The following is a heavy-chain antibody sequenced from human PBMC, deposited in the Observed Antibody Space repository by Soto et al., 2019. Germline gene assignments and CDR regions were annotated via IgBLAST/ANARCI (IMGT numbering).Heavy chain of an antibody. D-gene: IGHD3-10*01. V-gene: IGHV3-21*01. CDR2: ISSSSSYI. CDR3: ARDQGAEQRRHRGAFDI. J-gene: IGHJ3*02. CDR1: GFTFSSYS. Sequence: KTXGSLRLSGGARGFTFSSYSMNWVRQAPGKGLEWVSSISSSSSYIYYADSVKGRFTISRDNAKNSLYLQMNSLRAEDTAVYYCARDQGAEQRRHRGAFDIWGQGTMVTVSS.